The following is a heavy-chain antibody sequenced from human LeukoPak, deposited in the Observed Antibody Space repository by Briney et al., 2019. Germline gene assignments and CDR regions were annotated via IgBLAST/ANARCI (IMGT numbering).Heavy chain of an antibody. Sequence: PSETLSLTCTVSGGSISSSSYYWGWIRQPPGKGLEWIGSIYYSGNTYSNPSLKSRVTISVDTSKNQFSLKLSSVTAADTAVYYCASHTGYSSRGYYFDYWGQGALVTVSS. V-gene: IGHV4-39*01. CDR3: ASHTGYSSRGYYFDY. CDR1: GGSISSSSYY. D-gene: IGHD6-19*01. CDR2: IYYSGNT. J-gene: IGHJ4*02.